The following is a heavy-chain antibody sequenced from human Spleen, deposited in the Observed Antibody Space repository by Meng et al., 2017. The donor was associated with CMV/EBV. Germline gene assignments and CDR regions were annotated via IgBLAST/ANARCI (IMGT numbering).Heavy chain of an antibody. J-gene: IGHJ6*02. D-gene: IGHD3-10*01. V-gene: IGHV1-2*02. CDR3: ARTEASYYGSGSSSYYYYYYGMDV. CDR2: INPNSGGT. Sequence: ASVKVSCKASGYTFTGYYMHWVRQAPGQGLEWMGWINPNSGGTNYAQKFQGRVTMTRDTSISTAYMELSRLRSDDTAVYYCARTEASYYGSGSSSYYYYYYGMDVWGQGTTVTVSS. CDR1: GYTFTGYY.